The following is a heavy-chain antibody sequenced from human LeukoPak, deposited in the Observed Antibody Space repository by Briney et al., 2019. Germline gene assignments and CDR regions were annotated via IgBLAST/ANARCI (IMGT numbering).Heavy chain of an antibody. CDR2: TYYRSKRYN. D-gene: IGHD2-21*01. CDR1: GDSIPRHSAA. Sequence: SQPLTLTCAISGDSIPRHSAAWHWITQSPSRGLEWLGRTYYRSKRYNDYAVSVKSRITINPDTSKNQFSLQLNSVTPEDTAVYYCARATFLAENDYWGQGTLVTVSS. J-gene: IGHJ4*02. CDR3: ARATFLAENDY. V-gene: IGHV6-1*01.